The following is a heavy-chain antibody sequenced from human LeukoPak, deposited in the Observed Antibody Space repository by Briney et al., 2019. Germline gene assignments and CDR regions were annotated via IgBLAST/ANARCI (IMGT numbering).Heavy chain of an antibody. Sequence: GGSLRLSCGASGFTFSSYNINWVRQAPGKGLEWVSAISGSGGSTYYADSVKGRFTISRDNSKNTLYLQMNSLRAEDTAVYYCARDPLTYYSETSGYYDYWGRGTLVTVSS. D-gene: IGHD3-22*01. CDR3: ARDPLTYYSETSGYYDY. J-gene: IGHJ4*02. CDR2: ISGSGGST. CDR1: GFTFSSYN. V-gene: IGHV3-23*01.